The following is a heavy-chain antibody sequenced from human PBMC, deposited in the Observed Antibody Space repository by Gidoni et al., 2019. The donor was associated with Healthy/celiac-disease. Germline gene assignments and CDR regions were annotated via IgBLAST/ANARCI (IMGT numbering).Heavy chain of an antibody. V-gene: IGHV4-59*01. CDR2: T. CDR3: ARLGRAPDYYYYYMDV. D-gene: IGHD3-10*01. J-gene: IGHJ6*03. Sequence: TNYNPSLKSRVTISVDTSKNQFSLKLSSVTAADTAVYYCARLGRAPDYYYYYMDVWGKGTTVTVSS.